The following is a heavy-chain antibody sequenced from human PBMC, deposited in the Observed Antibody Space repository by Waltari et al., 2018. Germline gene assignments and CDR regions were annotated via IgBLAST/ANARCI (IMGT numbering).Heavy chain of an antibody. V-gene: IGHV3-23*04. CDR2: ITDTGSDT. CDR3: VKGSGGSRPYYFDS. CDR1: GFTFSRYA. J-gene: IGHJ4*02. Sequence: EVQLEESGGGLVQPGGSLRLSCAASGFTFSRYAMAWVRQVPGKGLGGISAITDTGSDTYSAGSVKGRFTISRDHSLYLQMKSLRVEDTAVYYCVKGSGGSRPYYFDSWGQGTLVTVSS. D-gene: IGHD1-26*01.